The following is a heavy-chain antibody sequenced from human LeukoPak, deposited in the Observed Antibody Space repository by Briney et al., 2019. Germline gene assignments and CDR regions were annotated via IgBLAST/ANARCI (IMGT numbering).Heavy chain of an antibody. CDR2: IAESGGNT. Sequence: GGSLRLSCAASGFTFNSYDMSWVRQAPGRGLEWVSAIAESGGNTYYADSVKGRFTISRDNSKNTLYLQMNSLRAEDTAVYYCANYLIRYYFDYWGQGTLVTVSS. CDR1: GFTFNSYD. CDR3: ANYLIRYYFDY. J-gene: IGHJ4*02. V-gene: IGHV3-23*01. D-gene: IGHD2-21*01.